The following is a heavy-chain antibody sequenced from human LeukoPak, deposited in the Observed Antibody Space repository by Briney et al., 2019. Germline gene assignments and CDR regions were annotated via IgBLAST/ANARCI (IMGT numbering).Heavy chain of an antibody. D-gene: IGHD3-22*01. J-gene: IGHJ4*02. Sequence: PGGSLRLSCAASGFTFSSYWMSWVRQAPGKGLEWVANIKQDGSEKYYVDSVKGRFTISRDNAKNSLYLQVNSLRAEDTAVYYCARDEPTYYYDSSGYWDYWGQGTLVTVSS. V-gene: IGHV3-7*01. CDR3: ARDEPTYYYDSSGYWDY. CDR2: IKQDGSEK. CDR1: GFTFSSYW.